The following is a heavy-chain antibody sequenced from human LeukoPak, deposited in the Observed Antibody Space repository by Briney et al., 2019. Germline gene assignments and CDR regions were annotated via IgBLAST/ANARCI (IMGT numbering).Heavy chain of an antibody. CDR3: ASATTMYFDY. CDR2: IITILGIA. J-gene: IGHJ4*02. CDR1: GGTVTSYA. D-gene: IGHD5-12*01. Sequence: ASVKVSCKAAGGTVTSYAISWVRQAPGQGLEWMGRIITILGIANYAQKFQGRVTITAAKSTRPAYMELSSLRSEDTAVYYCASATTMYFDYWGQGTLVTVSS. V-gene: IGHV1-69*04.